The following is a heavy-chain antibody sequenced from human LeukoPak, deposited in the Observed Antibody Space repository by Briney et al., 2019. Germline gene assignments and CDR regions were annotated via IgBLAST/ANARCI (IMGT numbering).Heavy chain of an antibody. Sequence: GGSLRPSCAASGFTVNSNYITWVRQAPRKGLGWVSVIHSGGSTFYADFVKGRFTISRDNSKNTLYLQMNSLRTDDTAVYYCASSSWSRSNWFDPWGQGTLVTVSS. J-gene: IGHJ5*02. CDR3: ASSSWSRSNWFDP. V-gene: IGHV3-66*02. CDR2: IHSGGST. D-gene: IGHD6-13*01. CDR1: GFTVNSNY.